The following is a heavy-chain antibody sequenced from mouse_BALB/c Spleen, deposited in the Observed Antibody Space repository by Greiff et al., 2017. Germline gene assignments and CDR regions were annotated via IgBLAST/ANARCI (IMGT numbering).Heavy chain of an antibody. V-gene: IGHV5-17*02. Sequence: EVKVVESGGGLVQPGGSRKLSCAASGFTFSSFGMHWVRQAPEKGLEWVAYISSGSSTIYYADTVKGRFTISRDNPKNTLFLQMTSLRSEDTAMYYCARSEGYGNYVFEFAYWGQGTLVTVSA. CDR1: GFTFSSFG. CDR2: ISSGSSTI. CDR3: ARSEGYGNYVFEFAY. J-gene: IGHJ3*01. D-gene: IGHD2-1*01.